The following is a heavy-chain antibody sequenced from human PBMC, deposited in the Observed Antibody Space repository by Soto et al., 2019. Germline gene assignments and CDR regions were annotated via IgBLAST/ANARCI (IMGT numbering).Heavy chain of an antibody. CDR2: IWYDGSNK. CDR1: GFTFSIYG. Sequence: GGSLKLSRAASGFTFSIYGMHWVRQAPGKGLEWVAVIWYDGSNKYYADSVKGRFTISRDNSKNTLYLQMNSLRAEDTAVYYCASGLTPNDYLSRFGYSGQGTLVTVSS. J-gene: IGHJ4*02. CDR3: ASGLTPNDYLSRFGY. D-gene: IGHD4-17*01. V-gene: IGHV3-33*01.